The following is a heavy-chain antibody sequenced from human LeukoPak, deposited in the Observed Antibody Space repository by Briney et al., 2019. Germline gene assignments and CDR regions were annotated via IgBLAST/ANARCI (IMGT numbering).Heavy chain of an antibody. CDR1: GFTFTNYY. D-gene: IGHD6-13*01. CDR3: ARVYGSSWNNDYFDY. CDR2: ISGSGDYI. V-gene: IGHV3-21*01. J-gene: IGHJ4*02. Sequence: PGGPLRLSCAASGFTFTNYYMNWVRHATGKGLEWVSSISGSGDYIFSADSMKGRFTISRDNAENLLSLQMNSLRAEDTAVYYCARVYGSSWNNDYFDYWGQGTLVTVSS.